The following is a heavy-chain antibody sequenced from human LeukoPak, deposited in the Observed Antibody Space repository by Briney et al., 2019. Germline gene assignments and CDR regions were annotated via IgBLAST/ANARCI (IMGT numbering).Heavy chain of an antibody. V-gene: IGHV1-69*04. J-gene: IGHJ6*02. Sequence: SVKVSCKASGGTFSSYAISWVRQAPGQGLEWMGRIIPILGIANYAQKFQGRVTITADKSTGTAYMELSSLRSEDTAVYYCARDITTCGGDCYSYGMDVWGQGTTVTVSS. D-gene: IGHD2-21*01. CDR3: ARDITTCGGDCYSYGMDV. CDR2: IIPILGIA. CDR1: GGTFSSYA.